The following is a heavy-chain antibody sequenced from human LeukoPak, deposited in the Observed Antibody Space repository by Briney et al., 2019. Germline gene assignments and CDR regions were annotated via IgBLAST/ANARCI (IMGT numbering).Heavy chain of an antibody. D-gene: IGHD1-26*01. CDR1: GFTFSSQA. Sequence: PGGSLRLSCAASGFTFSSQAMTWVRQAPGKGLEWVSGISGSGGSTYYADSVKGRFTISRDNSKNTLYLQMNSLRAEDTAVYYCAKDKSGGWELLRDHDAFDIWGQGTMVTVSS. V-gene: IGHV3-23*01. CDR3: AKDKSGGWELLRDHDAFDI. CDR2: ISGSGGST. J-gene: IGHJ3*02.